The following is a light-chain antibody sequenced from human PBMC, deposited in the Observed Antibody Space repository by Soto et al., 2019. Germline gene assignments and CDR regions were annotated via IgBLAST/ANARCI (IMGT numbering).Light chain of an antibody. J-gene: IGLJ1*01. Sequence: QSVLTQPASVSGSPGQSITISCTGTSSDVGGYNYVSWYQQHPGKAPKLMIYEVSNRPSGVSNRFSGSKSGNTASLTISGLQAEDEADYYCSSYTSSSTLVFGTGTNV. CDR1: SSDVGGYNY. CDR2: EVS. V-gene: IGLV2-14*01. CDR3: SSYTSSSTLV.